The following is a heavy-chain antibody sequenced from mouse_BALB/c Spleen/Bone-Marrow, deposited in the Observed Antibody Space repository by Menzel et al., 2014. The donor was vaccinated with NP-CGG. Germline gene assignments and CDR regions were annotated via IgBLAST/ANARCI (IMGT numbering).Heavy chain of an antibody. CDR2: INPSNGGT. CDR3: TREGTFFAY. J-gene: IGHJ3*01. D-gene: IGHD3-3*01. V-gene: IGHV1-53*01. Sequence: VQLQESGAELVKPGDSVKLSCKSSGYTFTSYYMYWVQQSPGQGLEWIGCINPSNGGTNCPEKFKSMATLTVDKSSSTAYMHLSSLTSEGAAVYYCTREGTFFAYWGQGTLVTVSA. CDR1: GYTFTSYY.